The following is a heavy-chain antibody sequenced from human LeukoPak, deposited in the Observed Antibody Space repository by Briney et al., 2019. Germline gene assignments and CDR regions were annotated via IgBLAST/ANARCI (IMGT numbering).Heavy chain of an antibody. Sequence: GGSLRLSCASSGFSFSRYEMHWVRQGTGKRLEWVSAIGTSGDTFYAGSVKGRFTISRENAEDSLCLQMNSLSAGDTAVYYCVREGRGRSGTNAYDIWGQGTVVSVST. D-gene: IGHD6-19*01. J-gene: IGHJ3*02. CDR2: IGTSGDT. V-gene: IGHV3-13*01. CDR1: GFSFSRYE. CDR3: VREGRGRSGTNAYDI.